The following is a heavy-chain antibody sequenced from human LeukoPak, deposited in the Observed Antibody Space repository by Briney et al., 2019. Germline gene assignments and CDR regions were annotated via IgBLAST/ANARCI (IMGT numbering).Heavy chain of an antibody. D-gene: IGHD2-15*01. V-gene: IGHV1-2*02. Sequence: ASVKVSCKASRYTFTGYYMHWVRQAPGQGLEWVGWINPKNGGSNYAQKFQGRVTMTRNTSISTAYMELSSLRSEDTAVYYCARNLAEGCSGGSCYSPHNYYYYYYMDVWGKGTTVTISS. CDR1: RYTFTGYY. J-gene: IGHJ6*03. CDR2: INPKNGGS. CDR3: ARNLAEGCSGGSCYSPHNYYYYYYMDV.